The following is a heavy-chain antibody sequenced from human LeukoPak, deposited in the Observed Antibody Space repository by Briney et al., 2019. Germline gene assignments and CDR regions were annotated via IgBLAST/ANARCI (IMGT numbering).Heavy chain of an antibody. CDR3: ARVSVLVGATDY. J-gene: IGHJ4*02. CDR2: INHSGST. CDR1: GGSFSGYY. V-gene: IGHV4-34*01. D-gene: IGHD1-26*01. Sequence: PSETLSLTCAVYGGSFSGYYWSWIRQPPGKGLEWIGEINHSGSTNYNPSLKSRVTISVDTSKNQFSLKLSSVTAADTAVYYCARVSVLVGATDYWGQGTLVTVSS.